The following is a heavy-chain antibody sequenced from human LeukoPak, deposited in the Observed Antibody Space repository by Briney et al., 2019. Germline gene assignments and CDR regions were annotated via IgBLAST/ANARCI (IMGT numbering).Heavy chain of an antibody. CDR3: ARVMRYSSSAGFDY. Sequence: VTVSRKSSGGTFSIYAISGVRPAPGQGLEWVGGIVSIFGTANYAQKFNGRVMITAADSTSTAYMEMTSPRSENTVVYYCARVMRYSSSAGFDYWGQGTLVTVSS. CDR2: IVSIFGTA. CDR1: GGTFSIYA. V-gene: IGHV1-69*13. D-gene: IGHD6-6*01. J-gene: IGHJ4*02.